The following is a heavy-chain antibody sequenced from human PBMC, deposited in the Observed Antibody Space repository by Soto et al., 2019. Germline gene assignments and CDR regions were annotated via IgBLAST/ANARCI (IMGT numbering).Heavy chain of an antibody. J-gene: IGHJ4*02. CDR3: AKDRMGAWVRGYFDY. D-gene: IGHD3-10*01. Sequence: QVQLVESGGGVVQPGRSLRLSCAASGFTFSSYGMHWVRQAPGKGLEWLAVIIYDGSTKYYADSVKGRFTISRDNSKSTLDLQMNSLRAEDTGVYYCAKDRMGAWVRGYFDYWGQGTLVPVSS. V-gene: IGHV3-30*18. CDR2: IIYDGSTK. CDR1: GFTFSSYG.